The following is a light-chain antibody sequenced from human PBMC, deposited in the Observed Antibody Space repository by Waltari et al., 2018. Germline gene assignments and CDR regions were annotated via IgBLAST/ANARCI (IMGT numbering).Light chain of an antibody. CDR1: DDDIGGYEY. CDR2: EVT. V-gene: IGLV2-8*01. Sequence: QSALTQPPSASGSPGQSVTIPCTGTDDDIGGYEYVSWYQQHPGKAPKALIYEVTKRPSGVPDRFSGSKSCNTASLTVSGLQAEDEADYYCSSYAGRNIVIFGGGTKLTVL. J-gene: IGLJ2*01. CDR3: SSYAGRNIVI.